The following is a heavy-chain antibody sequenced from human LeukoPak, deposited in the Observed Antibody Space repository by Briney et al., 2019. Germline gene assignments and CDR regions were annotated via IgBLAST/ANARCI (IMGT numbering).Heavy chain of an antibody. CDR1: GFTFSSYS. CDR3: AREGVVAAAGLDY. Sequence: PGGSLRLSCAASGFTFSSYSMNWVRQAPGKGLEWVSYISSSSSTIYYADSVKGRFTISRDNAKNSLYLQMNSLRAEDTAVYYCAREGVVAAAGLDYWGQGTLVTVSS. V-gene: IGHV3-48*01. J-gene: IGHJ4*02. CDR2: ISSSSSTI. D-gene: IGHD6-13*01.